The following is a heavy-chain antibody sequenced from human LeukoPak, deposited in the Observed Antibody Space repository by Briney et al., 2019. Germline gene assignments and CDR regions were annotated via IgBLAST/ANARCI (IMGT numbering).Heavy chain of an antibody. CDR3: ARDLYGSGSHPPDY. CDR2: ISYDGSNK. Sequence: GGSLRLSCAASGFTFSSYAMHWVRQAPGKGLEWVAVISYDGSNKYYADSVKGRFTISRDNSKNTLYLQMNSLRAEDTAVYYCARDLYGSGSHPPDYWGQGTLVTVSS. J-gene: IGHJ4*02. D-gene: IGHD3-10*01. V-gene: IGHV3-30-3*01. CDR1: GFTFSSYA.